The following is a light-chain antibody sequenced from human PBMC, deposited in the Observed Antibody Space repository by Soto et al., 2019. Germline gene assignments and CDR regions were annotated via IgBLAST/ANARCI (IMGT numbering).Light chain of an antibody. J-gene: IGLJ3*02. CDR2: VNSDGSH. V-gene: IGLV4-69*01. CDR1: SGRSSNA. CDR3: QTWGTGIWV. Sequence: QSVLTQSPSASASLGASVKLTCTLSSGRSSNAIAWHQQQPEKDPRYLMKVNSDGSHTKGDGIPDRFSGSSSGAERYLTISSLQSDDEADYYCQTWGTGIWVFGGGTKLTVL.